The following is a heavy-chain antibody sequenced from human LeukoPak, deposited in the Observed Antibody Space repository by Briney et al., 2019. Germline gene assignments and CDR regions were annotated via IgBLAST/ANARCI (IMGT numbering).Heavy chain of an antibody. CDR2: VGISSGNT. CDR1: GFTFSDYS. CDR3: ARDTKYAFDN. J-gene: IGHJ4*02. D-gene: IGHD2-2*01. Sequence: GGSLRLTCAASGFTFSDYSMNWVRQAPGKGLEWISYVGISSGNTKYADSVKGRFTISGDKAKNSLYLQMNSLRVEDTAVYYCARDTKYAFDNWGQGTLVTVSS. V-gene: IGHV3-48*01.